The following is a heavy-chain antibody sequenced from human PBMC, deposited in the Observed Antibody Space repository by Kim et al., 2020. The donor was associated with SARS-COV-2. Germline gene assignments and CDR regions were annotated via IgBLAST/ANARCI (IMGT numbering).Heavy chain of an antibody. D-gene: IGHD1-26*01. Sequence: AQKVQGRVTITADETTSTAYMGLSSLRAEDTAVYYCARGGEWELPRWFDPWGQGTLVTVSS. CDR3: ARGGEWELPRWFDP. J-gene: IGHJ5*02. V-gene: IGHV1-69*01.